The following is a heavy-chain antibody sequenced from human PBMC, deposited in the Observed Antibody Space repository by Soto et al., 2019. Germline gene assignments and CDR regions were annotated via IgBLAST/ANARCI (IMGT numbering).Heavy chain of an antibody. D-gene: IGHD2-2*01. CDR3: AIGRGSSTSCYAGSLCGMDV. V-gene: IGHV1-69*13. J-gene: IGHJ6*02. Sequence: SVKVSCKASGGAFSSYAISWVRQAPGQGLEWMGGIIRIFGTANYAQKFQGRGTITADESTSTAYMELSSLRSEDTAVYYCAIGRGSSTSCYAGSLCGMDVWGQGTTVTVSS. CDR2: IIRIFGTA. CDR1: GGAFSSYA.